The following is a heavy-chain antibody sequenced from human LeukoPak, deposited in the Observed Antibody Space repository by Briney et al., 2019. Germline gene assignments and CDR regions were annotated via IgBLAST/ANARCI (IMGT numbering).Heavy chain of an antibody. CDR2: IWYDGSNK. D-gene: IGHD4-17*01. J-gene: IGHJ4*02. Sequence: GGSLRLSCAASGFIFSSYGMHWVRQAPGKGLEWVAVIWYDGSNKYYADSVKGRFTISRDNSKNTLYLQMNSLRAEDTAVYYCARGSTVTTDFDYWGQGTLVTVSS. V-gene: IGHV3-33*08. CDR1: GFIFSSYG. CDR3: ARGSTVTTDFDY.